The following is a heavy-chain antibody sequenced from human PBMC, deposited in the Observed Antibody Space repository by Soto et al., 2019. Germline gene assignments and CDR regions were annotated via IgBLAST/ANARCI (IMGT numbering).Heavy chain of an antibody. J-gene: IGHJ4*02. V-gene: IGHV3-74*01. Sequence: EVQLVESGGGLVQPGGSLRLSCAASGFTFSSYWMHWVRQAPGKGLVWVSRINSDGSSTYYADSVKGRFTISRDNAKNTLYLQMNSLRAEDTAVYYCDSHIVVVTATRSVDYWGQGTLVTVSS. CDR1: GFTFSSYW. CDR3: DSHIVVVTATRSVDY. D-gene: IGHD2-21*02. CDR2: INSDGSST.